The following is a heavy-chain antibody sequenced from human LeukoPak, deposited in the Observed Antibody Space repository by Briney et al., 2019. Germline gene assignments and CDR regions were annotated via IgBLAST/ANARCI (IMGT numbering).Heavy chain of an antibody. CDR3: ANLAGVVAGLDP. Sequence: ASVKVSCKASGYTFTSYGISWVRQAPGQGLEWMGWISADNGFTASAQNLQRRVTMTTDTSTNTAYMELRSLRSDDTAVYYCANLAGVVAGLDPWGQGTLVTVSS. D-gene: IGHD6-19*01. V-gene: IGHV1-18*01. J-gene: IGHJ5*02. CDR2: ISADNGFT. CDR1: GYTFTSYG.